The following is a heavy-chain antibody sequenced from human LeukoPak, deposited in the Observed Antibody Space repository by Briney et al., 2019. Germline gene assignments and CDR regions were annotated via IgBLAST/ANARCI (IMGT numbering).Heavy chain of an antibody. CDR2: IIPIFGTA. J-gene: IGHJ5*02. CDR3: ARDGNSYGYYYWFDP. Sequence: SVKVSCKASGGTFSSYAISWVRQAPGQGLEWMGGIIPIFGTANYAQKFQGRVTITADESTSTAYMGLSSLRSEDTAVYYCARDGNSYGYYYWFDPWGQGTLVTVSS. D-gene: IGHD5-18*01. CDR1: GGTFSSYA. V-gene: IGHV1-69*13.